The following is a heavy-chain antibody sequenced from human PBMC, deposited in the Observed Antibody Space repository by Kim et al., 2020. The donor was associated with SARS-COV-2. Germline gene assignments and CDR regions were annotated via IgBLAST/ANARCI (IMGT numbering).Heavy chain of an antibody. CDR3: ARADYSDYESWFDP. J-gene: IGHJ5*02. V-gene: IGHV4-39*07. Sequence: PSLKSRLTISIDTSQNQFSLRLASVTAADTAIYYCARADYSDYESWFDPWGPGTLVTVSS. D-gene: IGHD4-17*01.